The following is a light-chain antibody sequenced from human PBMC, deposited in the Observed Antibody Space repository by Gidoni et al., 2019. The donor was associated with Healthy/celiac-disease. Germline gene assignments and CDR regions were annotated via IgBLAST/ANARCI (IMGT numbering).Light chain of an antibody. V-gene: IGKV1-5*03. CDR1: QSISSW. CDR3: QQYNSYSPGYT. CDR2: KAS. Sequence: DIQMTQSPSTLSASVGDRVTITCRASQSISSWLAWYQQKPGKAPKLLIYKASSLESGVPSRFSGSGSGTEFTLTISSLQPDDFATYYCQQYNSYSPGYTFXXXTKLEIK. J-gene: IGKJ2*01.